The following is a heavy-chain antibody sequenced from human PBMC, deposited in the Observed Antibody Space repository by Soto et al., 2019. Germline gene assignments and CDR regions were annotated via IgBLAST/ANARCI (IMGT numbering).Heavy chain of an antibody. J-gene: IGHJ6*02. V-gene: IGHV3-30*18. CDR3: AKGGLGYCSSTSCYTRYYYYYGMDV. CDR1: GFTFSSYG. Sequence: GGSLRLSCAASGFTFSSYGMHWVRQAPGKGLEWVAVISYDGSNKYYADSVKGRFTISRDNSKNTLYLQMNSLRAEDTAVYYCAKGGLGYCSSTSCYTRYYYYYGMDVWGQGTTVTVSS. CDR2: ISYDGSNK. D-gene: IGHD2-2*02.